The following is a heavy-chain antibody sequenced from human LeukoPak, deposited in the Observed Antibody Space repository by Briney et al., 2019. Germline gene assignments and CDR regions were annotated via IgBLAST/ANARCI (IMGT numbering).Heavy chain of an antibody. V-gene: IGHV4-31*03. D-gene: IGHD2-2*01. CDR3: ARDTGYCSSTSCPMEDGMDV. CDR2: IYYSGST. Sequence: SQTLSLTCTVSGGSISSGGYYWSWIRQHPGKGLEWIGYIYYSGSTYYNPSLKSRVTISVDTSKNQFSLKLSSVTAADTAVYYCARDTGYCSSTSCPMEDGMDVWGQGTTVTVSS. CDR1: GGSISSGGYY. J-gene: IGHJ6*02.